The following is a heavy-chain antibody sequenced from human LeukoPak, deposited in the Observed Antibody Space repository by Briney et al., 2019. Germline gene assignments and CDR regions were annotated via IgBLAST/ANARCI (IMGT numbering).Heavy chain of an antibody. J-gene: IGHJ3*01. CDR2: IDWDDDK. Sequence: ASGPALVKPTQTLTLTCTLSGFSLSTGGMCVSWIRQPPGKALEWLARIDWDDDKYYSTSLKTRLTISKDTSKNQVVLTMTNMDPVDTATSYCARMIAFGVVYDAFDVWGQGTMVTVSS. V-gene: IGHV2-70*11. D-gene: IGHD3-3*01. CDR3: ARMIAFGVVYDAFDV. CDR1: GFSLSTGGMC.